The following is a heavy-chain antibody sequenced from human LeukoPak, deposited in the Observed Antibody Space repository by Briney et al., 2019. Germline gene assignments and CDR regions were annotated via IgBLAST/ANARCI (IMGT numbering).Heavy chain of an antibody. V-gene: IGHV4-61*01. D-gene: IGHD1-7*01. CDR2: IYNSGST. J-gene: IGHJ4*02. CDR1: GGSVSSGSYY. Sequence: MPSETLSLTCTVSGGSVSSGSYYWSWIRQPPGKGLEWIGYIYNSGSTTYSPSLKSRATISVDTSKNQFSLRLSSVTAADTAIYYCVRDRELQYWGQGNLVTVSS. CDR3: VRDRELQY.